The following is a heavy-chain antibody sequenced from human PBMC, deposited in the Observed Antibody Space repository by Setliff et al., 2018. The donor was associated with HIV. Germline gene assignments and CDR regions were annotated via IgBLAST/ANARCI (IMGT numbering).Heavy chain of an antibody. CDR3: VRAGYCNSATCYFSGWFDP. J-gene: IGHJ5*02. CDR2: IYTSGST. CDR1: AGSITSYY. Sequence: PSLTCTVSAGSITSYYWSWIRQPPGKGLEWIGYIYTSGSTNYNPSLKSRVTISLDTSKNQFSLRLSSVTAADTAVYYCVRAGYCNSATCYFSGWFDPWGPGMLVTVSS. V-gene: IGHV4-4*08. D-gene: IGHD2-2*01.